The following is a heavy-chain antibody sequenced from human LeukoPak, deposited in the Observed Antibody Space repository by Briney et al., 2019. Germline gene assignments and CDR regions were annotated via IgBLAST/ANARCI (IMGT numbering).Heavy chain of an antibody. V-gene: IGHV3-23*01. CDR1: GFTFSSYA. CDR2: ISGSGGST. CDR3: AKLSYGSGSLRWFDP. D-gene: IGHD3-10*01. Sequence: GGSLRLSCAASGFTFSSYATSWVRQAPGKGLEWVSAISGSGGSTYYADSVKGRFTISRDNSKNTLYLQMNSLRAEDTAVYYCAKLSYGSGSLRWFDPWGQGTLVTVSS. J-gene: IGHJ5*02.